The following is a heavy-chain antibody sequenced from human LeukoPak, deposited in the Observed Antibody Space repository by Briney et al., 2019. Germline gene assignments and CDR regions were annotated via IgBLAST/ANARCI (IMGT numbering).Heavy chain of an antibody. CDR1: GYTFTSYA. D-gene: IGHD2-2*01. J-gene: IGHJ6*02. V-gene: IGHV1-3*01. CDR2: INAGNGNT. Sequence: ASVKVSCKASGYTFTSYAMHWVRQAPGQRLEWMGWINAGNGNTKYSQKFQGRVTITRDTSASTAYIELSSLRSEDTAVYYCARGVCSSTSCPIAEYYYGMDVWGQGTTVTVSS. CDR3: ARGVCSSTSCPIAEYYYGMDV.